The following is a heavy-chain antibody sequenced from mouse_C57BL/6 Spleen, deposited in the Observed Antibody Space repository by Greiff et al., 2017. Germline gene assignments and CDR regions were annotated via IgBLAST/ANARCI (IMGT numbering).Heavy chain of an antibody. CDR3: ARPKLGLYFDY. V-gene: IGHV5-17*01. CDR2: ISSGSSTI. J-gene: IGHJ2*01. D-gene: IGHD4-1*01. CDR1: GFTFSDYG. Sequence: EVKLVESGGGLVKPGGSLKLSCAASGFTFSDYGMHWVRQAPEKGLEWVAYISSGSSTIYNEYTVNGRFTISRDNEKNTLFLQMTSMRSEDTAMYYCARPKLGLYFDYWGQGTTLTVSS.